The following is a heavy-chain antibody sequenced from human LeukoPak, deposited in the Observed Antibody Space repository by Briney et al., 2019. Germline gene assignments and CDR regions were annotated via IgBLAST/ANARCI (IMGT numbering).Heavy chain of an antibody. V-gene: IGHV3-64D*06. CDR2: IYSDGSRT. D-gene: IGHD6-19*01. Sequence: GGSLRLSCAASGFTFSSFAMHWVRQAPGKGLEYLSAIYSDGSRTYYADSVKGRFTISRDNSKNTLYFEMGSLRVEDTAVYYCVKSPGSGWPVWGQGTLLTVSS. J-gene: IGHJ4*02. CDR3: VKSPGSGWPV. CDR1: GFTFSSFA.